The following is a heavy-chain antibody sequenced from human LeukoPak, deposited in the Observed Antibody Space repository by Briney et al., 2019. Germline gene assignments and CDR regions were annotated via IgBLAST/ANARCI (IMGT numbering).Heavy chain of an antibody. D-gene: IGHD6-19*01. CDR2: IYYSGST. CDR3: ASQGIAVAGTLDAFDI. CDR1: GGSISSSSYY. Sequence: TSETLSLTGTVSGGSISSSSYYWGWIRQPPGKGLEWIGSIYYSGSTYYNPSLKSRVTISVDTSKNQFSLKLSSVTAADTAVYYCASQGIAVAGTLDAFDIWGQGTMVTVSS. V-gene: IGHV4-39*07. J-gene: IGHJ3*02.